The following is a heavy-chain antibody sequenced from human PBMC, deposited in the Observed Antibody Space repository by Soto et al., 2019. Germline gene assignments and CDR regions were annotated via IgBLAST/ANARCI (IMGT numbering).Heavy chain of an antibody. CDR1: GGYFSGYY. CDR3: ARALGPINWFDP. J-gene: IGHJ5*02. Sequence: PSETLSLTCAVYGGYFSGYYWSWIRQPPGKGLEWIGEINHSGSTNYNPSLKSRVTISVDTSKNQFSLKLSSVTAADTAVYYCARALGPINWFDPWGQGTLVTVSS. V-gene: IGHV4-34*01. CDR2: INHSGST.